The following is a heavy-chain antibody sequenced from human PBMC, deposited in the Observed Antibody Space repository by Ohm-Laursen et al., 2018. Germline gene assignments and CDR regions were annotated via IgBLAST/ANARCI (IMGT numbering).Heavy chain of an antibody. CDR1: GYSISSGYY. J-gene: IGHJ4*02. D-gene: IGHD3-10*01. CDR2: ISHSGFT. V-gene: IGHV4-38-2*02. Sequence: GTLSLTCAVSGYSISSGYYWGWIRQPPGKGLEWIGSISHSGFTSYNQSLKSRVTISVDTSKNQFSLRLSSVTAADTAVYYCARDYGSGSSSFDYWGQGTLVSVSS. CDR3: ARDYGSGSSSFDY.